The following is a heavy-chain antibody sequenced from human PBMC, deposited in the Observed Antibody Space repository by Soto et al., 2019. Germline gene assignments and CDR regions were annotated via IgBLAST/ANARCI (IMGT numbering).Heavy chain of an antibody. CDR2: TYQSGSA. CDR1: GGSISSGGYS. CDR3: ARDYYGMDV. J-gene: IGHJ6*02. V-gene: IGHV4-30-2*06. Sequence: KPSETLSLTCTVSGGSISSGGYSWTWIRQSPGKGLEWIGYTYQSGSAYYNPSLKSRVTISVDRSKNQFSLNPTSVTAADTAVYYCARDYYGMDVWGQGTTVTVSS.